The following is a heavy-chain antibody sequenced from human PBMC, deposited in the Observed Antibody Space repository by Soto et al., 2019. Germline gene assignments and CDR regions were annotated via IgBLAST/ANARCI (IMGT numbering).Heavy chain of an antibody. CDR2: MNPNSGNT. Sequence: ASVKVSCKASGYTFTSYDINWVRQATGQGLEWMGWMNPNSGNTGYAQKFQGRVTMTRNTSISTAYMERSSLRSEDTAVYYCARGGSSTSPYYYYYYMDVWGKGTTVTVSS. D-gene: IGHD2-2*01. J-gene: IGHJ6*03. CDR1: GYTFTSYD. V-gene: IGHV1-8*01. CDR3: ARGGSSTSPYYYYYYMDV.